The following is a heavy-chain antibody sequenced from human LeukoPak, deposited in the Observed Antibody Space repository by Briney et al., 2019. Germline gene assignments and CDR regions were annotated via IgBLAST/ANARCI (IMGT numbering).Heavy chain of an antibody. CDR3: ARLFGSSYSGY. Sequence: SETLSLTCTVSGGSISSSTYYWGWIRQPPGKGLEWIGSIYYSGSTYYNPSLKSRVTISIDTSKNQFSLKLTSVTAADTAVYYCARLFGSSYSGYWGQGTLVTVS. CDR1: GGSISSSTYY. CDR2: IYYSGST. D-gene: IGHD2-15*01. V-gene: IGHV4-39*01. J-gene: IGHJ4*02.